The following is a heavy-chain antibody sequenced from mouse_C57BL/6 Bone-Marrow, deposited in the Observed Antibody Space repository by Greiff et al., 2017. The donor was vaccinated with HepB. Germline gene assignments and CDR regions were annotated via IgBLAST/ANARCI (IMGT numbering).Heavy chain of an antibody. V-gene: IGHV1-59*01. J-gene: IGHJ4*01. D-gene: IGHD2-14*01. CDR1: GYTFTSYW. CDR3: ARYRTRAMDY. CDR2: IDPSDSYT. Sequence: QVQLKQPGAELVRPGTSVKLSCKASGYTFTSYWMHWVKQRPGQGLEWIGVIDPSDSYTNYNQKFKGKATLTVDTSSSTAYMQLSSLTSEDSAVYYCARYRTRAMDYWGQGTSVTVSS.